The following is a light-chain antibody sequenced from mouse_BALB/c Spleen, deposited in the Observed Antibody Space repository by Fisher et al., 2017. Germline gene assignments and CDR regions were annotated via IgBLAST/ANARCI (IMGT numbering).Light chain of an antibody. V-gene: IGKV4-57-1*01. J-gene: IGKJ5*01. Sequence: DIVITQTPAIMSASPGERVTMTCSASSSVSSSYLYWYQQKSGSSPKLWIYSISNLASGVPARFSGSGSGTSYSLTISSVEAEDAATYYCQQWSSNPLTFGAGTKLELK. CDR3: QQWSSNPLT. CDR2: SIS. CDR1: SSVSSSY.